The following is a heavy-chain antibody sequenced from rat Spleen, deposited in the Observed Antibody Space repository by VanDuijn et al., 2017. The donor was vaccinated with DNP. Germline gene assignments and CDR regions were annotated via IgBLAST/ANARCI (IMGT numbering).Heavy chain of an antibody. Sequence: EVQLVESGGGLVQPGRSMKLSCAASGFTFSNYDMAWVRQAPTKGLEWVASISYDGSSTYYRDSVKGRFSISRDNAQSTLYLQMDSLRSEDTATYYCARHPITTTGYFDYWGQGVMVTVSS. CDR3: ARHPITTTGYFDY. CDR2: ISYDGSST. CDR1: GFTFSNYD. J-gene: IGHJ2*01. D-gene: IGHD1-10*01. V-gene: IGHV5-25*01.